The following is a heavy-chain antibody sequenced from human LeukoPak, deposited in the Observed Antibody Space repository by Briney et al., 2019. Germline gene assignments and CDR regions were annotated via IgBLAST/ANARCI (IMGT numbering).Heavy chain of an antibody. CDR1: GFTFSSYS. D-gene: IGHD6-13*01. J-gene: IGHJ4*02. Sequence: GGSLRLSCAASGFTFSSYSMNWVRQAPGKGLEWVSYISSSSSTIYYADSVKGRFTISRDNAKNSLYLQMNSLRAEDTAVYYCARGFGEAAGHPLDYWGQGTLVTVSS. V-gene: IGHV3-48*01. CDR3: ARGFGEAAGHPLDY. CDR2: ISSSSSTI.